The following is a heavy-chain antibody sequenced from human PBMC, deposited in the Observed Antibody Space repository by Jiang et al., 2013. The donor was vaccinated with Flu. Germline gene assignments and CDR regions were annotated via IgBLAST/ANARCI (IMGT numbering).Heavy chain of an antibody. CDR3: ARHENILVANWYFDL. D-gene: IGHD2/OR15-2a*01. V-gene: IGHV4-39*01. Sequence: LKSRVTISVDTSKNQFSLKLSSVTAADTAVYYCARHENILVANWYFDLWGRGTLITVSS. J-gene: IGHJ2*01.